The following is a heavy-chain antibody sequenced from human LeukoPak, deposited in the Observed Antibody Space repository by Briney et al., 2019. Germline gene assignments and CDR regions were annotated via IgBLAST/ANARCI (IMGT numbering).Heavy chain of an antibody. CDR3: AVQITMIVVVPYFDY. J-gene: IGHJ4*02. CDR1: GLTFSDYY. V-gene: IGHV3-11*04. D-gene: IGHD3-22*01. Sequence: GGALRLSCAASGLTFSDYYMTWIRQAPGKGLEWGSSISGTGTTIYSADSVRGRVTVSRDNARNSLFLHMNSLRAEDTAVYYCAVQITMIVVVPYFDYWGQGTLVTVSS. CDR2: ISGTGTTI.